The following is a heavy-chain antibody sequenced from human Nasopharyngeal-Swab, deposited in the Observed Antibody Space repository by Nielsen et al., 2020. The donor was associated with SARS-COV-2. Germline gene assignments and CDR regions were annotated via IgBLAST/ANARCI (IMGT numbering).Heavy chain of an antibody. CDR2: ISYDGSNK. J-gene: IGHJ4*02. D-gene: IGHD1-26*01. CDR3: AKDCGGSQPRGNFDY. V-gene: IGHV3-30*18. CDR1: GFTFSSYG. Sequence: GGSLRLSCAASGFTFSSYGMHWVRQAPGKGLEWVAVISYDGSNKYYADSVKGRFTISRDNSKNTLYLQMNSLRAEDTAVYYCAKDCGGSQPRGNFDYWGQGTLVTVSS.